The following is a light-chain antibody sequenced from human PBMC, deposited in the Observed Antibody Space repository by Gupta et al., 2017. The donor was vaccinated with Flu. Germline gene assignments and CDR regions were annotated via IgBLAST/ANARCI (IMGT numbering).Light chain of an antibody. CDR2: AAS. J-gene: IGKJ5*01. CDR3: QQSYSTPRIT. V-gene: IGKV1-39*01. CDR1: QSISSY. Sequence: DIQMTQYPSSLSASVGDRVTITCRASQSISSYLNWYQQKPGKAPKLLIYAASSLQSGVPSRFSGSGSGTDFTLTISSLQPEDFATYYCQQSYSTPRITFGQGTRLEIK.